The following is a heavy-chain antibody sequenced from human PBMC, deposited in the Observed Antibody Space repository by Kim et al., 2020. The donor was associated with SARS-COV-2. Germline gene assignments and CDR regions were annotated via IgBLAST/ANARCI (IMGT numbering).Heavy chain of an antibody. CDR1: GGSISSGGYY. V-gene: IGHV4-31*03. J-gene: IGHJ4*02. Sequence: SETLSLTCTVSGGSISSGGYYWSWIRQHPGKGLEWIGYIYYSGSTYYNPSFKSRVTISVDTSKNQFSLKLSSVTAADTAVYYCARAPRGGVITFGGVISGGFDYWGQGTLVTVSS. D-gene: IGHD3-16*02. CDR3: ARAPRGGVITFGGVISGGFDY. CDR2: IYYSGST.